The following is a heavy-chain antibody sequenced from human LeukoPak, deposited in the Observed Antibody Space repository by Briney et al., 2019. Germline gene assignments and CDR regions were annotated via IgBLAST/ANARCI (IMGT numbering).Heavy chain of an antibody. V-gene: IGHV3-73*01. CDR1: GFTFGGSA. J-gene: IGHJ3*02. Sequence: PGGSLRLSCAASGFTFGGSAMHWVRQASGKGLEWVGRIRSKGNNYATEYAASVKGRLTISRDDSKNTAYLQMNSLKTEDTAVYYCTRVIGGYDWNDAFDIWGQGTVVTVSS. CDR3: TRVIGGYDWNDAFDI. CDR2: IRSKGNNYAT. D-gene: IGHD5-12*01.